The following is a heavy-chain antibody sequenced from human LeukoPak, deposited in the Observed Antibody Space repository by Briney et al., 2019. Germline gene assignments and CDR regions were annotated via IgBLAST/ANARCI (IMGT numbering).Heavy chain of an antibody. D-gene: IGHD4-17*01. CDR3: AKSHPPTVTTEEGEYLQH. CDR1: GFTFSSFG. J-gene: IGHJ1*01. V-gene: IGHV3-30*18. Sequence: GRSLRLSCAASGFTFSSFGMHWVRQAPGQGLEWVAVISFDGSNQYYADSVKGRFTIYRGNFKNTVYLQMNSLRAEETAVYYCAKSHPPTVTTEEGEYLQHWGQGTLVTVSP. CDR2: ISFDGSNQ.